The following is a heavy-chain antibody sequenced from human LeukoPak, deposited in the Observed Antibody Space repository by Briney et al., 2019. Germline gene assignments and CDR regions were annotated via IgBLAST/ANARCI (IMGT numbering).Heavy chain of an antibody. CDR3: AKDTAMAYYFDY. D-gene: IGHD5-18*01. CDR2: INPNSGGT. V-gene: IGHV1-2*02. CDR1: GYSFTNYD. J-gene: IGHJ4*02. Sequence: GASVKVSCKASGYSFTNYDINWVRQATGQGLEWMGWINPNSGGTNYAQKFQGRVTMTRDTSISTAYMELSRLRSDDTAVYYCAKDTAMAYYFDYWGQGTLVTVSS.